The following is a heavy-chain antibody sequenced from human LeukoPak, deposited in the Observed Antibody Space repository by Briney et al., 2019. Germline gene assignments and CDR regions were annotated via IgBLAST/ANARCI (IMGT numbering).Heavy chain of an antibody. CDR1: GYTFTSYG. J-gene: IGHJ6*02. D-gene: IGHD2-15*01. V-gene: IGHV1-18*01. Sequence: ASVKVSCKASGYTFTSYGISWVRQAPGQGLEWMGWISAYNGNTNYAQKPQGRVTMTTDTSTSTAYMELRSLRSDDTAVYYCARDAMRADIVVVIAARDHYYGMDVWGQGTTVTVSS. CDR2: ISAYNGNT. CDR3: ARDAMRADIVVVIAARDHYYGMDV.